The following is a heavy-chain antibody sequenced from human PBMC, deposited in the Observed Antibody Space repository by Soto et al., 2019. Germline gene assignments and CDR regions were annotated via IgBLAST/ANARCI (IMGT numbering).Heavy chain of an antibody. V-gene: IGHV3-21*01. J-gene: IGHJ4*02. CDR1: GFTFSSYS. Sequence: EVQLVESGGGLVKSGGSLRLSCAASGFTFSSYSMNWVRQAPGKGLEWVSSITSGGGFIYYADSVKGRFTISRDNANNFLYLQMDSLRADDTAVYYCTRELELGYWGQGTLFTVSS. CDR3: TRELELGY. D-gene: IGHD1-7*01. CDR2: ITSGGGFI.